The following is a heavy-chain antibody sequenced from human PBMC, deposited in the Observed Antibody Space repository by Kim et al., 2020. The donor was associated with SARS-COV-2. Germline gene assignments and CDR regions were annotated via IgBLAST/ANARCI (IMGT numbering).Heavy chain of an antibody. D-gene: IGHD2-21*02. Sequence: SVKVSCKASGGTFSSYAISWVRQAPGQGLEWMGGIIPIFGTANYAQKFQGRVTITADESTSTAYMELSSLRSEDTAVYYCARSYCGGDCYSGLSYYYYYGMDVWGQGTTVTVSS. CDR3: ARSYCGGDCYSGLSYYYYYGMDV. J-gene: IGHJ6*02. CDR1: GGTFSSYA. CDR2: IIPIFGTA. V-gene: IGHV1-69*13.